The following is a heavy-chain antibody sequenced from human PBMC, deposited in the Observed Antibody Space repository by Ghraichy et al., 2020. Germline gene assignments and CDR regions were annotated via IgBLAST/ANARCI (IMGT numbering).Heavy chain of an antibody. CDR1: GYTFTGYY. CDR3: ARDPGRAVAASQGYYYYGMDV. CDR2: INPNSGGT. J-gene: IGHJ6*02. D-gene: IGHD6-19*01. V-gene: IGHV1-2*02. Sequence: ASVKVSCKASGYTFTGYYMHWVRQAPGQGLEWMGWINPNSGGTNYAQKFQGRVTMTRDTSISTAYMELSRLRSDDTAVYYCARDPGRAVAASQGYYYYGMDVWGQGTTVTVSS.